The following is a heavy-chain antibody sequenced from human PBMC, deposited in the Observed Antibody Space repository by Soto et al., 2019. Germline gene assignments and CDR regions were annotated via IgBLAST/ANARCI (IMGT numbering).Heavy chain of an antibody. Sequence: QVQLQQWGAGLLKPSETLSLTCAVYGGSFSGYYWNWIHQPPGKGLEWIGEINHSGSTNYNPSLKSRVTISVDTSKNQFSLKLSSVTAADTAVYYCARGWGTIFDYWGQGTLVTVSS. CDR3: ARGWGTIFDY. CDR2: INHSGST. V-gene: IGHV4-34*01. D-gene: IGHD7-27*01. CDR1: GGSFSGYY. J-gene: IGHJ4*02.